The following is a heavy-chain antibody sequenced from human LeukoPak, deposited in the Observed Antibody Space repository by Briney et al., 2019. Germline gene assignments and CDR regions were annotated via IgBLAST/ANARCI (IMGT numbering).Heavy chain of an antibody. CDR2: IYYSGST. D-gene: IGHD1-26*01. CDR3: ARWASGSYHGDAFDI. CDR1: GGSISSSSYY. Sequence: SETLSLTCTVSGGSISSSSYYWGWIRQPPGKGLEWIGSIYYSGSTYYNPSLKSRVTISVDTSKNQFSLKLSSVTAADTAVYYCARWASGSYHGDAFDIWGQGTMVTVSS. V-gene: IGHV4-39*07. J-gene: IGHJ3*02.